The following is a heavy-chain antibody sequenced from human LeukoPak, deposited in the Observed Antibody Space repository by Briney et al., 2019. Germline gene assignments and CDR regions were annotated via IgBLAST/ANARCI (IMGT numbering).Heavy chain of an antibody. Sequence: RGSLRLSCAASGLTFSHYWMHWVRQAPGKGLVWVSHVTGDGTNTRYADSVKGRFTISRDNAKNTVYLQMNSLRAEDTAVYYCATTVEATGQSFYWGQGTLVSVSP. D-gene: IGHD1-1*01. V-gene: IGHV3-74*01. J-gene: IGHJ4*02. CDR2: VTGDGTNT. CDR1: GLTFSHYW. CDR3: ATTVEATGQSFY.